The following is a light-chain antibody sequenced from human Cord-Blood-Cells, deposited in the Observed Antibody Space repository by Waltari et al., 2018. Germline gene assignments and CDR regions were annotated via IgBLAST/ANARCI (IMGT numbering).Light chain of an antibody. CDR2: EFS. CDR1: SSDVGGYHY. V-gene: IGLV2-8*01. J-gene: IGLJ2*01. CDR3: SSYAGSNNFVV. Sequence: QSALTQPPSASGSPGQSVTISCSGTSSDVGGYHYVSWYQQHPGKAPKLMIYEFSKRPSGVPDRFSGSKSGNTASLTVSGLQAEDEAEYYCSSYAGSNNFVVFGGGTKLTVL.